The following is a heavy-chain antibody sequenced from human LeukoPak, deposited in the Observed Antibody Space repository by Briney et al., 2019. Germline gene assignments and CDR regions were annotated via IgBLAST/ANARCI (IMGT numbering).Heavy chain of an antibody. V-gene: IGHV1-2*02. CDR1: GYTFTGYY. CDR3: ASQLLTGYMPDY. CDR2: INPNSGGT. D-gene: IGHD3-9*01. J-gene: IGHJ4*02. Sequence: ASVKVSCKASGYTFTGYYMHWVRQAPGQGLEWVGWINPNSGGTNYAQKFQGRVTMTRDTSISTAYMELSRLRSDDTAVYYCASQLLTGYMPDYWGQGTLVTVSS.